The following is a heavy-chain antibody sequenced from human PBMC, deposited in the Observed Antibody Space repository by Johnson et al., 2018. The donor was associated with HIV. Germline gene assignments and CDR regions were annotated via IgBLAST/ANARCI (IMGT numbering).Heavy chain of an antibody. CDR1: GFTVSSNY. J-gene: IGHJ3*02. CDR2: IYSGGST. CDR3: AKGLMRGAFDM. V-gene: IGHV3-66*01. Sequence: VQLVESGGGLVQPGGSLRLSCAASGFTVSSNYMSWVRQAPGKGLEWVSVIYSGGSTYYADSVEGRFTISRDNSKRRLYLQMNSLRAEDTAVYYCAKGLMRGAFDMWGQGTVVTVSS. D-gene: IGHD2-8*01.